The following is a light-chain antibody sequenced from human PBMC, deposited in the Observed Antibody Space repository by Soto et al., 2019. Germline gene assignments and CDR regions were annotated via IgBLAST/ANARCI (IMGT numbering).Light chain of an antibody. J-gene: IGLJ3*02. V-gene: IGLV2-23*02. CDR2: EVS. CDR3: CSYAGSSTLL. CDR1: SSDVGSYNL. Sequence: QSALTQPASVSGSPGQSITFSCTGTSSDVGSYNLVSWYQQHPGKAPKLMIYEVSKRPSGVSNRFSGSKSGNTASLTISGLQAEDAADYYCCSYAGSSTLLFGGGTKLTVL.